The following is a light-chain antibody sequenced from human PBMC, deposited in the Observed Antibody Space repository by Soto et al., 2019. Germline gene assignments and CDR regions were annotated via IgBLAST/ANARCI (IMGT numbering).Light chain of an antibody. V-gene: IGKV1-17*01. Sequence: DIQMTQSPSSLSASVGDRVTITCRESQDIRNDLGWYQQKPGEAPKRLIYTASSLQSGVPSRFNGRGSGTEFTLTNSSLQPEDFATYFCLHHNSYPWTFGQGTKVEIK. CDR3: LHHNSYPWT. J-gene: IGKJ1*01. CDR1: QDIRND. CDR2: TAS.